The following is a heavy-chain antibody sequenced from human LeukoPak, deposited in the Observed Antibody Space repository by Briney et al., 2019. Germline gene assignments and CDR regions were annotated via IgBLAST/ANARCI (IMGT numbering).Heavy chain of an antibody. Sequence: GGSLRLSCAASGFTFSSYSMNWVRQAPGKGLEWVSSISSSSSYIYYADSVKGRFTISRDKSKNTLYLQMNSLRVEDTAVYYCAKERAYGSGSYGFDYWGQGTLVTVSS. CDR3: AKERAYGSGSYGFDY. J-gene: IGHJ4*02. D-gene: IGHD3-10*01. V-gene: IGHV3-21*01. CDR2: ISSSSSYI. CDR1: GFTFSSYS.